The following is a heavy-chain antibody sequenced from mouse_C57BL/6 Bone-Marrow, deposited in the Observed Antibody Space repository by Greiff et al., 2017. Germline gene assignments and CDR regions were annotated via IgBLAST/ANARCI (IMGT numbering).Heavy chain of an antibody. CDR1: GYTFTSYW. Sequence: QVQLQQPGAELVKPGASVKLSCKASGYTFTSYWMHWVKQRPGQGLEWIGMIHPNSGGTNYNEKFKSKATLTVDKSSSTAYMQLSSLTSEDSAVYYGARKDSNYVWYFDVWGTGTTVTVSS. J-gene: IGHJ1*03. V-gene: IGHV1-64*01. CDR3: ARKDSNYVWYFDV. D-gene: IGHD2-5*01. CDR2: IHPNSGGT.